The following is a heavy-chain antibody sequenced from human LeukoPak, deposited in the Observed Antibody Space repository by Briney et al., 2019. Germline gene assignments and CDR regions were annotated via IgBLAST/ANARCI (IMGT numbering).Heavy chain of an antibody. CDR2: IKPNSGGT. V-gene: IGHV1-2*02. Sequence: ASVKVSCKASGYTFTGYYMHWVRQPPGQGLEWMGWIKPNSGGTNYAQKFQGRVTMTRDTSISTAHMELSRLRSDDTAVYYCARGGHCSGGSCYWVYWGQGTLVTVSS. J-gene: IGHJ4*02. D-gene: IGHD2-15*01. CDR1: GYTFTGYY. CDR3: ARGGHCSGGSCYWVY.